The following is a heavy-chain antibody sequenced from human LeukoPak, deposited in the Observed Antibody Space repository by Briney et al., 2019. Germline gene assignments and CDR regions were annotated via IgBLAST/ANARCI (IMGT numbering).Heavy chain of an antibody. CDR3: VRDPGRSGSNP. D-gene: IGHD1-26*01. CDR1: GFTLISNW. J-gene: IGHJ5*02. V-gene: IGHV3-74*01. CDR2: TNSDGSRT. Sequence: GGSLRLSCIASGFTLISNWMHWVRQAPGKGLVWVSHTNSDGSRTSYADSVKGRLTISRDNHKKTLYLQMNRQRAEDTAVYYCVRDPGRSGSNPWGQGTLVTVSS.